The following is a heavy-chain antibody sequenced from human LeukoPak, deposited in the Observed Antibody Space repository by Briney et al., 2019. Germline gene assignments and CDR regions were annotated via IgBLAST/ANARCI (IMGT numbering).Heavy chain of an antibody. Sequence: GGCLRLSCAASGFTFNDHFMDWVRQAPGKRLEWVGRTRNKANDYTTEYAASVRGRFTISRDDSRNSLYLQMNSLQTEDTAVYYCARERNSGSYFLGSFDYWGQGTLVTVSS. D-gene: IGHD1-26*01. CDR2: TRNKANDYTT. J-gene: IGHJ4*02. CDR1: GFTFNDHF. V-gene: IGHV3-72*01. CDR3: ARERNSGSYFLGSFDY.